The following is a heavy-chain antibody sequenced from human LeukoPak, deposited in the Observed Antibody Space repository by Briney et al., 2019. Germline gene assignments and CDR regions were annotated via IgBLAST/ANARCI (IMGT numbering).Heavy chain of an antibody. CDR2: ISYDGSNK. V-gene: IGHV3-30*18. CDR1: GFTFSSYG. Sequence: GGSLRLSCAASGFTFSSYGMHWVRQAPGKGLEWVAVISYDGSNKYYADSVKGRFTISRDNSKNTLYLQMNSLRPEDTAVYYCAKDRVVVVPADDWFDPWGQGTLVTVSS. J-gene: IGHJ5*02. D-gene: IGHD2-2*01. CDR3: AKDRVVVVPADDWFDP.